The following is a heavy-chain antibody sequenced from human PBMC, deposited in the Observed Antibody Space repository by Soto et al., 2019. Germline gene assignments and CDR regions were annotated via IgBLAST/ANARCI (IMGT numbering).Heavy chain of an antibody. D-gene: IGHD1-26*01. J-gene: IGHJ4*02. CDR1: GCTFISYA. CDR2: ISSNGGST. Sequence: GGSLRLSCSASGCTFISYAMHWVRQAPGKGLEYVSAISSNGGSTYYADSVKGRFTISRDNSKNTLYLQMSSLRAEDTAVYYCVKPGSYSYYFDYWGQGTLVSVSS. V-gene: IGHV3-64D*06. CDR3: VKPGSYSYYFDY.